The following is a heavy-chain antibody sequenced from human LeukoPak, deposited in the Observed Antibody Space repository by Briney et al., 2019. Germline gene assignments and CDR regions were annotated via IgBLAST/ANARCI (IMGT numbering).Heavy chain of an antibody. CDR3: ARFADSEDYFDY. Sequence: SETLSLTCAVYGGSFSGYYWSWIRQPPGKGLEWIGIIYYSGTAYYNPSLKSRVTMSVGASKSQFSLRLNSVTAADTAVYYCARFADSEDYFDYWGQGTLVTVSS. V-gene: IGHV4-34*01. CDR2: IYYSGTA. CDR1: GGSFSGYY. J-gene: IGHJ4*02.